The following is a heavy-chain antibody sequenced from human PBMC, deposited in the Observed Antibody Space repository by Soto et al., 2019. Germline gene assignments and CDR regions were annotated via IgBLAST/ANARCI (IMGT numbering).Heavy chain of an antibody. CDR2: IYYSGST. J-gene: IGHJ4*02. D-gene: IGHD3-9*01. V-gene: IGHV4-39*01. Sequence: WVTRSLTRIISGAAITSSSLFWAWVRQPPGKGLEWIGIIYYSGSTYYNPSLKSRVTISVDTSKSQFSLNLNSVTAADTAVYYCARGYDILTGPLDYWGPGTLVTVS. CDR3: ARGYDILTGPLDY. CDR1: GAAITSSSLF.